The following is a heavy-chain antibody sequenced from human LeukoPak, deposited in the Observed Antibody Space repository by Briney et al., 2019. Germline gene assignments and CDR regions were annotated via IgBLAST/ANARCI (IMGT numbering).Heavy chain of an antibody. Sequence: SEPLSLPCSLSVDSLTIYVGNCMPDPPGRAGEWIACISYSGSTKYNPSLKSRVTISVDTSKNQFSLRLSSVTAADTAVYYCARDISGYDTFDIWGHGTMVTVSS. D-gene: IGHD5-12*01. CDR1: VDSLTIYV. V-gene: IGHV4-59*13. J-gene: IGHJ3*02. CDR3: ARDISGYDTFDI. CDR2: ISYSGST.